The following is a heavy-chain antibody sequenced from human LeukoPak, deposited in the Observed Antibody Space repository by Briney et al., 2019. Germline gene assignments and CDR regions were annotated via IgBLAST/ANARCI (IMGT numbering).Heavy chain of an antibody. CDR1: GFTFSNYW. V-gene: IGHV3-74*01. Sequence: PGGSLRLSCAASGFTFSNYWMHWVRQAPGKGLVWVSRIDNGGSDTRHADSVKGRFTISRDNSKNTLYLQMNSLRAEDTAVYYCARGVAAAGPLDYWGQGTLVTVSS. CDR3: ARGVAAAGPLDY. CDR2: IDNGGSDT. D-gene: IGHD6-13*01. J-gene: IGHJ4*02.